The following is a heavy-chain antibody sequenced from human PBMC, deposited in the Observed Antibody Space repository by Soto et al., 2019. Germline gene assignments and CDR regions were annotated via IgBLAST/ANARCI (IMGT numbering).Heavy chain of an antibody. J-gene: IGHJ4*02. CDR1: GYTFTNYY. CDR2: IYPSGGST. D-gene: IGHD3-10*01. V-gene: IGHV1-46*01. CDR3: ARDFSGPMDY. Sequence: VASVKVSCKASGYTFTNYYMHWVLQAPGQGLEWMGIIYPSGGSTRNAQKFQGRVTMTRDTSTSTVYMELSSLRSEDTAVYYCARDFSGPMDYWGRGTLVTVSS.